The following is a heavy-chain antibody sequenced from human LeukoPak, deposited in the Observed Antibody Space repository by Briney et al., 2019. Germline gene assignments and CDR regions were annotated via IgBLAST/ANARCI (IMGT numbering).Heavy chain of an antibody. CDR1: GYTLTELS. CDR2: FDPEDGET. Sequence: GASVKVSCKVSGYTLTELSMHWVRQAPGKGLEWMGGFDPEDGETIYAQKFQGRVTMTEDTSTDTAYMELSSLRSEDTAVYYCATASEVVRGKLSPKYNWFDPWGQGTLVTVSS. D-gene: IGHD3-10*01. V-gene: IGHV1-24*01. CDR3: ATASEVVRGKLSPKYNWFDP. J-gene: IGHJ5*02.